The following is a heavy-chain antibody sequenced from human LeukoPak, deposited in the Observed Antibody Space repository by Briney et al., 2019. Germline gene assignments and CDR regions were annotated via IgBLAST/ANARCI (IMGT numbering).Heavy chain of an antibody. CDR1: GFTFSSYA. J-gene: IGHJ5*02. Sequence: PGGSLRLSCAASGFTFSSYAMSWVRQAPGKGLEWVSYISSSGSTIYYADSVKGRFTISRDNAKNSLYLQMNSLRAEDTAVYYCARGCELRFLEWLSASGWFDPWGQGTLVTVSS. CDR3: ARGCELRFLEWLSASGWFDP. D-gene: IGHD3-3*01. CDR2: ISSSGSTI. V-gene: IGHV3-48*04.